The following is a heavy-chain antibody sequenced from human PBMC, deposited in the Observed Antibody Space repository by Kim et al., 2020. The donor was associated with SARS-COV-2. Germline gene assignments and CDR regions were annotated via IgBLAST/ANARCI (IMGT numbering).Heavy chain of an antibody. D-gene: IGHD6-13*01. J-gene: IGHJ4*02. V-gene: IGHV1-69*04. Sequence: NYAQKFQGRVTITADKSTSTAYMELSSLRSEDTAVYYCARDQSSSWYPDYWGQGTLVTVSS. CDR3: ARDQSSSWYPDY.